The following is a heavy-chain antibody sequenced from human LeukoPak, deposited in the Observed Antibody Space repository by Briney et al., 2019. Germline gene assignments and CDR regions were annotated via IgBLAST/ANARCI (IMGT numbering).Heavy chain of an antibody. J-gene: IGHJ4*02. D-gene: IGHD2-15*01. Sequence: SVKVSCKASGGTFSSYAISWVRQAPGQGFEWMGGIIPIFGTANYAQKFQGRVTITADESTSTAYMELSSLRSEDTAVYYCARAKTGGYCSGGSCYYFDYWGQGTLVTVSS. CDR2: IIPIFGTA. CDR3: ARAKTGGYCSGGSCYYFDY. V-gene: IGHV1-69*13. CDR1: GGTFSSYA.